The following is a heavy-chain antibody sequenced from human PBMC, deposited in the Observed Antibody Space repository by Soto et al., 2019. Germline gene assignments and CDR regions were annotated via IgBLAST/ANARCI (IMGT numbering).Heavy chain of an antibody. J-gene: IGHJ6*02. CDR1: GGSIRSYS. CDR2: IYYSGST. Sequence: SETLSLTCSVSGGSIRSYSWNWIRQPPGKGLEWIGDIYYSGSTNYSPSLKSRVTMSVDTSKNQFSLKLSSVTAADSAVYYCARLSGDYYGSDVWGQGTTVTVSS. V-gene: IGHV4-59*01. D-gene: IGHD3-10*01. CDR3: ARLSGDYYGSDV.